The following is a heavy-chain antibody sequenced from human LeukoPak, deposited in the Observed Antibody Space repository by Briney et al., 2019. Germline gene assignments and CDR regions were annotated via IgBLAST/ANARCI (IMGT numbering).Heavy chain of an antibody. D-gene: IGHD1-7*01. CDR3: ARDNWNYYFDY. J-gene: IGHJ4*02. CDR1: GFTFSSYA. CDR2: ISYDGSNK. Sequence: GGSLRLSCAASGFTFSSYAMHCVRQAPGKGLEWVAVISYDGSNKYYADSVKGRFTISRDNSKNTLYLQMNSLRAEDTAVYYCARDNWNYYFDYWGQGTLVTVSS. V-gene: IGHV3-30*01.